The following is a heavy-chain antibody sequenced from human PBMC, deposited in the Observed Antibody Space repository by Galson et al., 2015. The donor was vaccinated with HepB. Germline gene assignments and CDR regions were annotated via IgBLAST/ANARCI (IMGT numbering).Heavy chain of an antibody. CDR3: TGYGDYVLQMDV. J-gene: IGHJ6*02. V-gene: IGHV3-49*04. CDR2: IRSKAYGGTT. CDR1: GFTFGDYA. D-gene: IGHD4-17*01. Sequence: SLRLSCAASGFTFGDYAMSWVRQAPGKGLEWVGFIRSKAYGGTTEYAASVKGRFTISRDDSKSIAYLQMNSLKTEDTAVYYCTGYGDYVLQMDVWGQGTTVTVSS.